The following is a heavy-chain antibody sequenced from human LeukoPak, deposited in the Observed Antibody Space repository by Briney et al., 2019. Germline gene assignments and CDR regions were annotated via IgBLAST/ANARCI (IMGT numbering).Heavy chain of an antibody. V-gene: IGHV4-38-2*01. CDR1: GYSISSGYY. D-gene: IGHD6-19*01. Sequence: PSETLSLPCAVSGYSISSGYYWGWIRQPPGTGLEWIGSIYHSGSTYYSPSLKSRVTISVDTSNNQFSLRLSSVTAADTAVYYCARHSGWYEIDYYYYMDVWGKGTTVTVSS. CDR3: ARHSGWYEIDYYYYMDV. J-gene: IGHJ6*03. CDR2: IYHSGST.